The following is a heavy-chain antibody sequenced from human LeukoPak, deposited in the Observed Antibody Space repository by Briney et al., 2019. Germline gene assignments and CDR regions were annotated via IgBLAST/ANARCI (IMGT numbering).Heavy chain of an antibody. D-gene: IGHD2-15*01. Sequence: GSLILSCAASGFTFSSYEMNWVRQAPGKGLEWVSYISSSSSTIYYADSVKGRFTISRDNAKNSLYLQMNSLRAEDTAVYYCARETVVAFDYWGQGTLVTVSS. CDR2: ISSSSSTI. J-gene: IGHJ4*02. CDR1: GFTFSSYE. V-gene: IGHV3-48*01. CDR3: ARETVVAFDY.